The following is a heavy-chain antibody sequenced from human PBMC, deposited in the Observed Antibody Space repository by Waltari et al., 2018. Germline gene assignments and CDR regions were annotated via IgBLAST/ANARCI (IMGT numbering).Heavy chain of an antibody. D-gene: IGHD2-15*01. V-gene: IGHV1-2*02. CDR3: AREGLYCSGGSCYSD. Sequence: QVQLVQSGAEVKKPGASVKVSCKASGYTFTGYYMHWVRQATGQGLEWMGWINPNSGGTNYAQKFQGRVTMTRDTSISTAYMELSRLRSDDTAVYYCAREGLYCSGGSCYSDWGQGTLVTVSS. CDR2: INPNSGGT. CDR1: GYTFTGYY. J-gene: IGHJ4*02.